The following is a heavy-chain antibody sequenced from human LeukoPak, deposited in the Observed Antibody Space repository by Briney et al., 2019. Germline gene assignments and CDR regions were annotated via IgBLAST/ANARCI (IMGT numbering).Heavy chain of an antibody. CDR2: IYYSGST. CDR1: GGSISSYY. J-gene: IGHJ6*02. Sequence: SETLSLTCTVSGGSISSYYWSWIRQPPGKGLEWIGYIYYSGSTNYNPSLKSRVTISVDTSKNQFSLKLSSVTAADTAVYYCARHTPCIAARGCYYYGMDVWGQGTTVTVSS. CDR3: ARHTPCIAARGCYYYGMDV. V-gene: IGHV4-59*08. D-gene: IGHD6-6*01.